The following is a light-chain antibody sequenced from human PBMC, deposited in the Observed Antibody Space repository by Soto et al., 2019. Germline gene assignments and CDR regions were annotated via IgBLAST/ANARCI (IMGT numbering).Light chain of an antibody. CDR2: GAS. CDR3: QQYNYRPPA. Sequence: EIVMTQSPATLSVSPGERADLSCRASQSVSGNLAWYQQTPGQAPRLLIYGASTRATGIPARFSGSGFGTEFTLTISSLKSEDFAVYYCQQYNYRPPAFGQGTRLEIK. V-gene: IGKV3-15*01. J-gene: IGKJ5*01. CDR1: QSVSGN.